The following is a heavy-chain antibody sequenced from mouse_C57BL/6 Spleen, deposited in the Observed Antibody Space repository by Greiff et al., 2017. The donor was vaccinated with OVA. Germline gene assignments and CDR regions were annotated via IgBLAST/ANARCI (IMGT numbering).Heavy chain of an antibody. CDR2: IYPGSGST. CDR3: ASGRYYYAMDY. CDR1: GYTFTSYW. V-gene: IGHV1-55*01. Sequence: QVQLKQPGAELVKPGASVKMSCKASGYTFTSYWLTWVKQRPGQGLEWIGDIYPGSGSTNYNEKFKSKATLTVDTSSSTAYMQLSSLTSEDSAVYDCASGRYYYAMDYWGQGTSVTVSS. J-gene: IGHJ4*01.